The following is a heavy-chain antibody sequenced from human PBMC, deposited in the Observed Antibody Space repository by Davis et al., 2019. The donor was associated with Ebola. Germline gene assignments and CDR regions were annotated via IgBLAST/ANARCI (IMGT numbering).Heavy chain of an antibody. CDR2: IYYSGST. CDR3: ARAGEYSGYDYNWFDP. J-gene: IGHJ5*02. D-gene: IGHD5-12*01. Sequence: PGGSLRLSCTVSGGSISSYYWSWIRQPPGKGLEWIGYIYYSGSTNYNPSLKSRVTISVDTSKNQFSLKLSSVTAADTAVYYCARAGEYSGYDYNWFDPWGQGTLVTASS. V-gene: IGHV4-59*01. CDR1: GGSISSYY.